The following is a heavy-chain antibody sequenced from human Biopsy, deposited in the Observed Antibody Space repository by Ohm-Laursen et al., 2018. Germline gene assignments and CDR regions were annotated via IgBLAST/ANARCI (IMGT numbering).Heavy chain of an antibody. CDR2: INPSGSTT. CDR3: ARNTGWYGDLYYFDY. J-gene: IGHJ4*02. CDR1: AYSFTSYY. D-gene: IGHD6-19*01. Sequence: ASVKVSCKPSAYSFTSYYMHWVRQAPGQGLEWMGMINPSGSTTSYPQIFQGRVTMTRDTSKSTVYMELSSLRSADTAVYFCARNTGWYGDLYYFDYWGQGTLVTVSS. V-gene: IGHV1-46*01.